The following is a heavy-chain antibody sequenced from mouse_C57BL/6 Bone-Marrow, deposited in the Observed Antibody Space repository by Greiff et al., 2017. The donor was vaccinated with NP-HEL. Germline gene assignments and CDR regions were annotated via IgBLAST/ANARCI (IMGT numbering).Heavy chain of an antibody. CDR2: IDPSDSYT. CDR3: ARERLFPAWFAY. D-gene: IGHD1-1*01. Sequence: QVQLQQSGAELVKPGASVKLSCKASGYTFTSYWMQWVKQRPGQGLEWIGEIDPSDSYTNYNQKFKGKATLTVDTSSSTAYMQLSSLTSEDSAVYYCARERLFPAWFAYWGQGTLVTVSA. J-gene: IGHJ3*01. V-gene: IGHV1-50*01. CDR1: GYTFTSYW.